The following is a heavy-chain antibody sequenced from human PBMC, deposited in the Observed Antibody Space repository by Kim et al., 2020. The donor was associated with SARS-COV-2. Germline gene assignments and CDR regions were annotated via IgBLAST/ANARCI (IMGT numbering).Heavy chain of an antibody. Sequence: SETLSLTCTVSGGSISSYYWSWIRQPPGKGLEWIGYIYYSGSTNYNPSLKSRVTISVDTSKNQFSLKLSSVTAADTAVYYCASTRRDLRAPGFDYWGQGTLVTVSS. CDR3: ASTRRDLRAPGFDY. D-gene: IGHD7-27*01. V-gene: IGHV4-59*01. CDR1: GGSISSYY. CDR2: IYYSGST. J-gene: IGHJ4*02.